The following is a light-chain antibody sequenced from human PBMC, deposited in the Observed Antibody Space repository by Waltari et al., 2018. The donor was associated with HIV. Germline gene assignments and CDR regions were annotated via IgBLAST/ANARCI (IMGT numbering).Light chain of an antibody. V-gene: IGLV1-40*01. CDR1: SSNIGAGYD. CDR3: QSYDSSLSGYWV. Sequence: QSVLTQPPSVSGAPGQRVTIPCTGSSSNIGAGYDVHWYQQLPGTAPKLLIYGNSNRPSGVPDRFTGSKSGTSASLAITGLQAEDEADYYCQSYDSSLSGYWVFGGGTKLTVL. J-gene: IGLJ3*02. CDR2: GNS.